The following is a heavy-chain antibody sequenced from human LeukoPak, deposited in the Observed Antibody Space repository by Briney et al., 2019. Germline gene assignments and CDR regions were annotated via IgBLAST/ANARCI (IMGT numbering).Heavy chain of an antibody. CDR1: GFTFSTYW. CDR3: ARDDAYYDSSGFDY. J-gene: IGHJ4*02. Sequence: PGGSLRLSCAASGFTFSTYWMSWVRQAPAKGLEWVANIKQDGSEKYYVDSVKGRFTISRDNAKNSLYLQMNSLRAEDTAVYYCARDDAYYDSSGFDYWGQGTLVTVSS. D-gene: IGHD3-22*01. CDR2: IKQDGSEK. V-gene: IGHV3-7*01.